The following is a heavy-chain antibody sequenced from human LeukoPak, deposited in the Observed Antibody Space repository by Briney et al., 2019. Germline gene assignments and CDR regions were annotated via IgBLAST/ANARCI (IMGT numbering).Heavy chain of an antibody. CDR3: ARQVLPWFGIDY. J-gene: IGHJ4*02. Sequence: PGGSLRLSCAASGFTFSSYWMSWVRQAPGKGLEWVSNINQDGSEKYYVDSVEGRFNISRDNARNSLYLQMNSLRAEDTAVYYCARQVLPWFGIDYWGQGTLVTVSS. V-gene: IGHV3-7*01. D-gene: IGHD3-10*01. CDR2: INQDGSEK. CDR1: GFTFSSYW.